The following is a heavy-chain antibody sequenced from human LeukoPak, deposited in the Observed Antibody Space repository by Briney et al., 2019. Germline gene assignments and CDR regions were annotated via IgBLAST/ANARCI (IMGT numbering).Heavy chain of an antibody. V-gene: IGHV3-23*01. J-gene: IGHJ4*02. CDR1: GFTFSDYA. Sequence: PGGSLRLSCVASGFTFSDYAMTWVRQAPGKGLEWVSAISGSGVTTYYSDSVKGRFSVSRGNSKNTLYLQMNSLRAEDTAIYYCAKGFSSPLPDYWGQGTLVTVSS. D-gene: IGHD6-6*01. CDR2: ISGSGVTT. CDR3: AKGFSSPLPDY.